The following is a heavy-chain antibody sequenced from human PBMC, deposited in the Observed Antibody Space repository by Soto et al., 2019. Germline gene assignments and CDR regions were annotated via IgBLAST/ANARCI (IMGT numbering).Heavy chain of an antibody. CDR1: GYDFTRYG. J-gene: IGHJ4*02. CDR2: ISTYNGNT. V-gene: IGHV1-18*01. Sequence: GASVKVSCKASGYDFTRYGVSWARQAPGQGLEWMGWISTYNGNTNYAETLQGRVTMTTNTSTDTVYMELMSLRYDETAVYYCARDRQSALWGQGTPVTLAS. CDR3: ARDRQSAL.